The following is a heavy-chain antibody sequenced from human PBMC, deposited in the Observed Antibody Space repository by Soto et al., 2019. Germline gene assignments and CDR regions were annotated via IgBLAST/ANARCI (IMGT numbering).Heavy chain of an antibody. V-gene: IGHV4-34*01. CDR2: INHSGST. D-gene: IGHD3-10*01. CDR1: GGSFSGYY. CDR3: ARVGGYYYGSGSYFQNYGMDV. J-gene: IGHJ6*02. Sequence: QVQLQQWGAGLLKPSETLSLTCAVYGGSFSGYYWSWSRQPPGKGLAWIGEINHSGSTNYNPSLKSRVTISVDTSKNQFSLKLSSVTAADTAVYYCARVGGYYYGSGSYFQNYGMDVWGQGTTVTVSS.